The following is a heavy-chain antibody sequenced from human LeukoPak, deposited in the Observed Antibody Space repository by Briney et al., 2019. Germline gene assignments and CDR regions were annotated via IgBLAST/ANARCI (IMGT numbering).Heavy chain of an antibody. Sequence: GGSLRLSCAASGFTFSSYAMHWVRQAPGKGLEWVAVISYDGSNKYYADSVKGRFTISRDNSKNTLYLQMNSLRAEDTAVYYCARDQSYSSGWYVYWGQGTLVTVSS. V-gene: IGHV3-30-3*01. CDR2: ISYDGSNK. CDR1: GFTFSSYA. J-gene: IGHJ4*02. CDR3: ARDQSYSSGWYVY. D-gene: IGHD6-19*01.